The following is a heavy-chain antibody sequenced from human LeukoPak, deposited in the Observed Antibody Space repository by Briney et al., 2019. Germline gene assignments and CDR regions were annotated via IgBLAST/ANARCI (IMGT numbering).Heavy chain of an antibody. CDR1: GFTFRNYW. CDR2: TKPDGSAE. V-gene: IGHV3-7*01. J-gene: IGHJ4*01. D-gene: IGHD3-22*01. CDR3: VRDKYDRSNYAYFDS. Sequence: GGSLRLSCAASGFTFRNYWMGWVRQAPGKGLEWVANTKPDGSAEYYADSVRGRFTTSRDNANNLLYLQMNRLRAEDTAVYYCVRDKYDRSNYAYFDSWGHGTLVTVSS.